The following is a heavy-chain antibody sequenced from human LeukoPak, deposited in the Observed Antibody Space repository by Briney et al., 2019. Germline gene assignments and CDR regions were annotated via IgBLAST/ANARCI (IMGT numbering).Heavy chain of an antibody. J-gene: IGHJ4*02. CDR1: GFTVSDNF. V-gene: IGHV3-23*01. CDR3: ANFFVMMYYYDSSGYYYRDY. D-gene: IGHD3-22*01. Sequence: PGGSLRLSCAASGFTVSDNFMSWVRQAPGKGLEWVSAISGSGGSTYYADSVKGRFTISRDNSKNTLYLQMNSLRAEDTAVYYCANFFVMMYYYDSSGYYYRDYWGQGTLVTVSS. CDR2: ISGSGGST.